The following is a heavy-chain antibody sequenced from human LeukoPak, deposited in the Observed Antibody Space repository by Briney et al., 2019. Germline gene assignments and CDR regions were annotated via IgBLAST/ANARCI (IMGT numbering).Heavy chain of an antibody. Sequence: GGSLRLSCAASGFTFSDYYMSWIRQAPGKGLEWVSYISSSGSTIYYADSVKGRFTISRDNAKSSLYLQMNSLRAEDTAVYYCARDLGHYYDSSGYYSVAGAEYFQHWGQGTLVTVSS. CDR1: GFTFSDYY. CDR3: ARDLGHYYDSSGYYSVAGAEYFQH. J-gene: IGHJ1*01. V-gene: IGHV3-11*01. CDR2: ISSSGSTI. D-gene: IGHD3-22*01.